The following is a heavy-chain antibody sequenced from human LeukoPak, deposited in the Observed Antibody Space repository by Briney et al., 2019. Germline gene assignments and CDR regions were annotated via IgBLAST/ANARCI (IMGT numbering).Heavy chain of an antibody. Sequence: ASVKVSCKASGYTFTSYDINWVRQATGQGFEWMGWMNPNSGNTGYAQKFQGRVTMTRNTSISTAHMELSSLRSEDTAVYYCARGVEGRDGYNSLFGYYYYYMDVWGKGTTVTISS. CDR2: MNPNSGNT. CDR3: ARGVEGRDGYNSLFGYYYYYMDV. J-gene: IGHJ6*03. CDR1: GYTFTSYD. D-gene: IGHD5-24*01. V-gene: IGHV1-8*01.